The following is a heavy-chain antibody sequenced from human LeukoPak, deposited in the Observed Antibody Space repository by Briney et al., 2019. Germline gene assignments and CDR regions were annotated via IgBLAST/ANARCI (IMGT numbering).Heavy chain of an antibody. V-gene: IGHV3-53*01. Sequence: GGSLRLSCAASGFSFIVYWMTWVRQAPGKGLEWVSVLYSGGTTYYADSVKGRFTISRGNSKNTLYLQMNSLRAEDTAVYYCAGRYDSSGYPLHWGQGTLVTVSS. CDR2: LYSGGTT. J-gene: IGHJ4*02. CDR3: AGRYDSSGYPLH. CDR1: GFSFIVYW. D-gene: IGHD3-22*01.